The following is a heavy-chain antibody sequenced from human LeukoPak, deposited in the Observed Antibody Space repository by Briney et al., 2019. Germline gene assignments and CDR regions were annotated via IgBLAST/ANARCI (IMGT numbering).Heavy chain of an antibody. CDR3: ARGTGNTIFGVVIISSYFDY. J-gene: IGHJ4*02. CDR1: GGTFSSYA. CDR2: IIPIFGTA. Sequence: ASVKVSCKASGGTFSSYAISWVRQAPGQGLEWMGGIIPIFGTANYAQKFQGRVTTTTDESTSTAYMELSSLRSEDTAVYYCARGTGNTIFGVVIISSYFDYWGQGTLVTVSS. D-gene: IGHD3-3*01. V-gene: IGHV1-69*05.